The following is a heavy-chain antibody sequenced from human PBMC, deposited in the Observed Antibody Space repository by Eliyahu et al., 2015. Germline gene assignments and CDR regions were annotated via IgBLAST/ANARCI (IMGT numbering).Heavy chain of an antibody. CDR3: AKDRRGTLRGVSLFDY. CDR1: GFXFXSXG. V-gene: IGHV3-30*18. D-gene: IGHD3-10*01. J-gene: IGHJ4*02. Sequence: QVQLVESGGGVVQPGRSLXXXCAASGFXFXSXGMHWVRQAPGKGLEWVAVISYDGSNKYYADSVKGRFTISRDNSKNTLYLQMNSLRAEDTAVYYCAKDRRGTLRGVSLFDYWGQGTLVTVSS. CDR2: ISYDGSNK.